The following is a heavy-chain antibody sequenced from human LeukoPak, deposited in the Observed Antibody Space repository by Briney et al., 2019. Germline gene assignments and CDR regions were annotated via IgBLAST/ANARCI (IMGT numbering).Heavy chain of an antibody. CDR2: IYTSGST. J-gene: IGHJ3*02. D-gene: IGHD3-22*01. CDR3: ARGVGYYYDSSGYYLDVFDI. Sequence: SETLSLTCTVSGGSISSYYWSWIRQPAGKGLEWIGRIYTSGSTNYNPSLKSRVTMSVDTSKNQFSLKLTSVTAADTAVYYCARGVGYYYDSSGYYLDVFDIWGQGTMVTVSS. V-gene: IGHV4-4*07. CDR1: GGSISSYY.